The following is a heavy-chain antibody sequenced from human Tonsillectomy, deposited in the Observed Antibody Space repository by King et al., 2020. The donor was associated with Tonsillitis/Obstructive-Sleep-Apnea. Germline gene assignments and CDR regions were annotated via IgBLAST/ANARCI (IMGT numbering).Heavy chain of an antibody. Sequence: VQLVESGGGVVQPGRSLRLSCAASGFIFSSYAIHWVRQVPGKGLEWVAIISYEGSDKYYADSVKGRFTISRDNSKNTLYLQMNSLRAEDTAFYFCATDRTPYDILTGPDSWGQGTLVTVSS. V-gene: IGHV3-30*04. CDR3: ATDRTPYDILTGPDS. D-gene: IGHD3-9*01. J-gene: IGHJ4*02. CDR1: GFIFSSYA. CDR2: ISYEGSDK.